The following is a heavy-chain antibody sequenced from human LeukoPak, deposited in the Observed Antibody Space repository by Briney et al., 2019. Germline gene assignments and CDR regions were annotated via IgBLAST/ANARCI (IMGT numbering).Heavy chain of an antibody. J-gene: IGHJ4*02. CDR2: IYYSGST. D-gene: IGHD1-26*01. Sequence: PSETLSLTCSVSGDSISSSSYYWAWIRQPPGKGLEWIGSIYYSGSTYYNPSLKSRVTISVDTSKNQFSLKLSSVTAADTAVYYCARHALNPGATDFDYWGQGTLVTVSS. CDR1: GDSISSSSYY. V-gene: IGHV4-39*01. CDR3: ARHALNPGATDFDY.